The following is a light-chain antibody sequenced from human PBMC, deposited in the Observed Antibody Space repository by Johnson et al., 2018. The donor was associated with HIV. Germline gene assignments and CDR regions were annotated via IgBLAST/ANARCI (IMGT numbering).Light chain of an antibody. V-gene: IGLV1-51*01. CDR2: DNN. CDR1: SSNIGNNY. CDR3: GTWDSSLSAGGV. J-gene: IGLJ1*01. Sequence: QSVLTQPPSVSAAPGQKVTISCSGTSSNIGNNYVSWYQQFPGTAPKLLIYDNNKRPSGIPDRFSGSKSGTSATVGITGLQTGAEADYYCGTWDSSLSAGGVFGTWTKVTVL.